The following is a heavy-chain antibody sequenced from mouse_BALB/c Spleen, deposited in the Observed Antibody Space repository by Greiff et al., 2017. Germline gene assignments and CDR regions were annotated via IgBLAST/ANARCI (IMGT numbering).Heavy chain of an antibody. V-gene: IGHV5-9-4*01. CDR3: ARETGNAMDY. J-gene: IGHJ4*01. CDR1: GFTFSSYA. CDR2: ISSGGSYT. Sequence: EVHLVESGGGLVKPGGSLKLSCAASGFTFSSYAMSWVRQSPEKRLEWVAEISSGGSYTYYPDTVTGRFTISRDNAKNTLYLEMSSLRSEDTAMYYCARETGNAMDYWGQGTSVTVSS.